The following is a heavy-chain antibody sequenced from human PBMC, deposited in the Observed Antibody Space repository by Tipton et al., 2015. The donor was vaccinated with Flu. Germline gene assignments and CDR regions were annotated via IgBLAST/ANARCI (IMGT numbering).Heavy chain of an antibody. CDR3: AKAAGGSSQRPEYSWFDP. J-gene: IGHJ5*02. V-gene: IGHV4-4*07. CDR2: IYTSGST. Sequence: TLSLTCTVSGGSISSYYWSWIRQPAGKGLEWIGRIYTSGSTNYNPSLKSRVTMSVDTSKNQFSLKLSSVTAADTAVYYCAKAAGGSSQRPEYSWFDPWGQGTLVTVSS. D-gene: IGHD2-15*01. CDR1: GGSISSYY.